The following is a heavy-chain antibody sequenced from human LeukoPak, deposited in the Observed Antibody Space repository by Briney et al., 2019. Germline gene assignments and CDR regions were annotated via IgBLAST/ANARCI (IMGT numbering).Heavy chain of an antibody. D-gene: IGHD3-22*01. CDR2: ISTNGGST. CDR3: SVMHRYYDGSGYWVQ. V-gene: IGHV3-23*01. J-gene: IGHJ4*02. CDR1: GFTFSSYA. Sequence: GGSLRLSCAASGFTFSSYAMSWVRQAPGKGLEWVSGISTNGGSTSYADFVKGRLTISRDNPRNMLYMEMNSLRAEDTAVYYCSVMHRYYDGSGYWVQWGQGTLVTVSS.